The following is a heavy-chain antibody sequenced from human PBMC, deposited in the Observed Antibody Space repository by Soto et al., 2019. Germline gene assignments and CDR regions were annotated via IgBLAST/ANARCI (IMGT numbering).Heavy chain of an antibody. CDR1: GFTFISYG. J-gene: IGHJ2*01. CDR2: ISYDGSNK. CDR3: AKPYYVWGLDFDL. V-gene: IGHV3-30*18. Sequence: QVQLVESGGGVVQPGRSLRLSCAASGFTFISYGMHWVRQAPGKGLEWVAVISYDGSNKYYADSVKGRFTISRVNSKNTLYLQMNSLRAEDTAVYYCAKPYYVWGLDFDLWGRGNLVTVSS. D-gene: IGHD3-16*01.